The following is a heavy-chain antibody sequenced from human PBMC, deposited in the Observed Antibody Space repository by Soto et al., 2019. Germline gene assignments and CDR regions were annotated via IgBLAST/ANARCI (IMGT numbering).Heavy chain of an antibody. J-gene: IGHJ6*03. CDR3: ARGEQWLYYYYMDV. Sequence: SETLSLTCTVSGGSISSSSYYWGWIRQPPGKGLEWIGYIYYSGSTNYNPSLKSRVTISVDTSKNQFSLKLSSVTAADTAVYYCARGEQWLYYYYMDVWGKGTTVTVSS. D-gene: IGHD6-19*01. CDR1: GGSISSSSYY. CDR2: IYYSGST. V-gene: IGHV4-61*05.